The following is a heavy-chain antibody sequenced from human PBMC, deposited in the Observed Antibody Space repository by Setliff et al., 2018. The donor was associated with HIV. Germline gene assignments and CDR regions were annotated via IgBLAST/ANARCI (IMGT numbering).Heavy chain of an antibody. D-gene: IGHD3-16*01. CDR3: ARSWEYRVITVGGVPTRWFDP. Sequence: PSETLSLTCAVYGESFSAYYWSWIRQPPGKGLEWIGEINHSGSTNYSPSRKSRVTISVDTSRNLFSVKLSSVPAADTAVYYCARSWEYRVITVGGVPTRWFDPWGQGTLVTVSS. J-gene: IGHJ5*02. V-gene: IGHV4-34*01. CDR2: INHSGST. CDR1: GESFSAYY.